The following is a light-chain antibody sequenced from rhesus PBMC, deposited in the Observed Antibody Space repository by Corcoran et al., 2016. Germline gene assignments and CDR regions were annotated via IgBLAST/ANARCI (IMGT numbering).Light chain of an antibody. J-gene: IGKJ4*01. CDR3: QQHNSCPPA. V-gene: IGKV1S14*01. Sequence: DIQMTQSPSSLSASVGDTVPITCRASQGISNHLAWYQQKPGTAPKPLIHYASNLESGVPSRFSGSGSGTDFTLTISRLQPEAFAIYYCQQHNSCPPAFGRGTKVEIK. CDR1: QGISNH. CDR2: YAS.